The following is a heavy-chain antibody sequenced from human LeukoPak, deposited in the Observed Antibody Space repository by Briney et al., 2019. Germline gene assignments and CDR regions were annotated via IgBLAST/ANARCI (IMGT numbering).Heavy chain of an antibody. CDR3: GSLYRSAWSVDY. Sequence: SETLSRTCTVSGDSISSSRYYWAWIRQPPGKGLEWIGTFYYSGSTYYNPSLKSRVTISVDTSKNQFSLRLTSVTATDTAVYYCGSLYRSAWSVDYWGQGTLLTVSS. CDR1: GDSISSSRYY. V-gene: IGHV4-39*01. D-gene: IGHD6-19*01. J-gene: IGHJ4*02. CDR2: FYYSGST.